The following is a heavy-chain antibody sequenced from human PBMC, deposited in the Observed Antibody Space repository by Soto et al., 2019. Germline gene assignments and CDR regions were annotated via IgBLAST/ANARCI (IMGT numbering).Heavy chain of an antibody. J-gene: IGHJ3*01. V-gene: IGHV3-74*01. CDR1: GFSFSRYW. CDR2: IDNDGSSE. D-gene: IGHD2-21*02. CDR3: ARGGDYNGYDV. Sequence: EVQMVESGGGLVQPGGSLRLSCATSGFSFSRYWIHCVRQAPGKGLEWVSRIDNDGSSEIYADSVKGRFTTSRDNAKDTLYLQMNRLRAEDTAVYYCARGGDYNGYDVWGQGTMVTVSS.